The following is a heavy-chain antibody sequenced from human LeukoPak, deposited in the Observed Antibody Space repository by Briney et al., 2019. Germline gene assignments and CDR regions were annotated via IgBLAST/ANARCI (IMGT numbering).Heavy chain of an antibody. D-gene: IGHD3-10*01. CDR3: ARDRGSGSYYNPVDY. V-gene: IGHV3-48*03. CDR1: GFTFSTYE. CDR2: ISNGDGTI. Sequence: SGGSLRLSCAASGFTFSTYEMNWVRQAPGKGLEWVSYISNGDGTIKYADSVKGRFTISRDNAKNSLHLEMNSLRAEDTALYYCARDRGSGSYYNPVDYWGQGTLVAVSS. J-gene: IGHJ4*02.